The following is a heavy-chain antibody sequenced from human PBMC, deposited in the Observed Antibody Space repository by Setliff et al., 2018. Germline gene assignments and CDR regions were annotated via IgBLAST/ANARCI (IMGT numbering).Heavy chain of an antibody. V-gene: IGHV1-24*01. CDR2: FDPEDGET. D-gene: IGHD3-22*01. CDR3: AADYYDSSGYGY. J-gene: IGHJ4*02. Sequence: ASVKVSCKVSGYTLTELSVHWVRQAPGKGLEWMGGFDPEDGETIYAQKFQGRVTMTEDTSTDTAYMELSSLRSEDTAVYYCAADYYDSSGYGYWGQGTLVTVSS. CDR1: GYTLTELS.